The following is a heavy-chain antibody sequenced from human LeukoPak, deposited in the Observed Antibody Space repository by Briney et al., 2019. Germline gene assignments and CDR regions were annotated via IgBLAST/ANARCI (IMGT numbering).Heavy chain of an antibody. V-gene: IGHV3-13*01. Sequence: PGGSLRLSCAASGFAFSSYDIHWVRQATGKGLEWVPGIGTAGEIYYPGSVRGRFTISRENAKNSLYLQMNSLRAEDTAVYYCAREITTDWFDPWGQGTLVTVSS. D-gene: IGHD5-24*01. CDR2: IGTAGEI. CDR3: AREITTDWFDP. J-gene: IGHJ5*02. CDR1: GFAFSSYD.